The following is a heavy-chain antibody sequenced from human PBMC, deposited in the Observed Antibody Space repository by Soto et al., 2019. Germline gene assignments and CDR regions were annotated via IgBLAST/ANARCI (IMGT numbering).Heavy chain of an antibody. CDR1: GASISSYY. D-gene: IGHD3-16*01. CDR3: TRGHWALDA. Sequence: PSETLSLTCTVSGASISSYYWSWVRQPPGKGLEWIGYIYYTGSTDHSPSLETRVTISIDTSKNQFSLKLSSVTAADTAVYYCTRGHWALDAWGQGTLVTVSS. CDR2: IYYTGST. V-gene: IGHV4-59*01. J-gene: IGHJ5*02.